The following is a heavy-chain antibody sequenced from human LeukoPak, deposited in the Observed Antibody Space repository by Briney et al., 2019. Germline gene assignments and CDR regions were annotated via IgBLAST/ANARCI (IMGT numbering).Heavy chain of an antibody. CDR3: ARRPYYGSGNYYYGMDV. Sequence: GESLKISCKGSGYSFTSYWIGWVRQMPGKGLEWMGIIYPGDSDTRYSPSFQGQVTISADKSISTAYLRWSSLKASDTAMYYCARRPYYGSGNYYYGMDVWGQGTTVTVSS. CDR1: GYSFTSYW. CDR2: IYPGDSDT. J-gene: IGHJ6*02. D-gene: IGHD3-10*01. V-gene: IGHV5-51*01.